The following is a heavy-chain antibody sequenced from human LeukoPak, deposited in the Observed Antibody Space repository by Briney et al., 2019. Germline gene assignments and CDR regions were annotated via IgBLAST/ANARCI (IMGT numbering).Heavy chain of an antibody. Sequence: GGSLRLSCAASGLTFSDYWMSWVRQAPGKGLEWVANIKQDGSEKYYVDSVKGRFTISRDNAKNSLYLQMKSLRAEDTAVYYCATDWAARDWGQGTLVTVSS. CDR2: IKQDGSEK. CDR1: GLTFSDYW. V-gene: IGHV3-7*03. J-gene: IGHJ4*02. D-gene: IGHD3-16*01. CDR3: ATDWAARD.